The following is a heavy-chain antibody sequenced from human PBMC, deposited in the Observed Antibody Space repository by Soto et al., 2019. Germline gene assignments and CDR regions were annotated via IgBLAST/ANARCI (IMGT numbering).Heavy chain of an antibody. Sequence: GGSLRLSCAASGFTFDDYAMHWVRQAPGKGLEWVSGISWNSGSIGYADSVKGRFTISRDNTKNSLYLQMNSLRAEDTAVYYCAKDIGSSGDPGAPGYYYGMAVWGQGPTVTVSS. V-gene: IGHV3-9*01. CDR1: GFTFDDYA. J-gene: IGHJ6*02. D-gene: IGHD6-13*01. CDR3: AKDIGSSGDPGAPGYYYGMAV. CDR2: ISWNSGSI.